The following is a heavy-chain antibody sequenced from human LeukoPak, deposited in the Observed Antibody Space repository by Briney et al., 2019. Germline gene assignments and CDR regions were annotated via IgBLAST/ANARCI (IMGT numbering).Heavy chain of an antibody. CDR1: GFTFSSYA. Sequence: GGSLRLSCAASGFTFSSYAMSWVRQAPGKGLEWVSAISGSGGSTYYADSVKGRFTISRDNAKNSLYLQVNSLRAEDTAVYYCTRVYCSSTSCYYFDYWGQGTLVTVSS. D-gene: IGHD2-2*01. CDR3: TRVYCSSTSCYYFDY. J-gene: IGHJ4*02. CDR2: ISGSGGST. V-gene: IGHV3-23*01.